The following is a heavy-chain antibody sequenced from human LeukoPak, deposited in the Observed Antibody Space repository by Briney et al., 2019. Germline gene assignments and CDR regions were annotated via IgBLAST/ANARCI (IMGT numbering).Heavy chain of an antibody. D-gene: IGHD3-10*01. CDR1: GFTFSNYE. J-gene: IGHJ4*02. V-gene: IGHV3-48*03. CDR2: ISTGGSTI. Sequence: GGSLGLSCAASGFTFSNYEMNWVRQAPGKGLEWVSYISTGGSTIHYADSVKGRFTISRDNAKNSLYQQMSSLRAEDTAVYYCARDRGGYNYGYCDYWGQGTLVTVSS. CDR3: ARDRGGYNYGYCDY.